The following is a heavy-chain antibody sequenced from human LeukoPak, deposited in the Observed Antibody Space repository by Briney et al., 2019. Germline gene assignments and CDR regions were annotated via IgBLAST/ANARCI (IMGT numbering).Heavy chain of an antibody. J-gene: IGHJ4*02. D-gene: IGHD3-22*01. CDR1: GGSISSYY. Sequence: SETLSLTCTVSGGSISSYYRSWIRQPAGKGLEWIGRIYTSGSTNYNPSLKSRVTMSVDTSKNQFSLKLSSVTAADTAVYYCARGTYYYDSSGPGSYFDYWGQGTLVTVSS. CDR3: ARGTYYYDSSGPGSYFDY. CDR2: IYTSGST. V-gene: IGHV4-4*07.